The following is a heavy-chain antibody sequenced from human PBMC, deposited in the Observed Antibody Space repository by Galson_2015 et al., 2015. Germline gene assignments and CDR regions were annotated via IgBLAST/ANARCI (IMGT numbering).Heavy chain of an antibody. V-gene: IGHV3-23*01. CDR3: AKEAYFYGSGSYFLDYYYYYYIDV. J-gene: IGHJ6*03. D-gene: IGHD3-10*01. CDR2: ISGTGGNR. CDR1: GFTFNSYA. Sequence: SLRLSCAASGFTFNSYAMSWVRQAPGKGLEWVSGISGTGGNRWYADSVKGRFTISRDTSKNTLYLQMNSLRAEDTAVYFCAKEAYFYGSGSYFLDYYYYYYIDVWGTGTTVTVSS.